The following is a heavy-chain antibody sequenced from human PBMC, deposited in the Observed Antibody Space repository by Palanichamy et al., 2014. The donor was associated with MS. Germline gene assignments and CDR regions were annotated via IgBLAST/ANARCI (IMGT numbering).Heavy chain of an antibody. Sequence: EVQRGGGRGGRAWSSLGGPVTASCAASGFTFSSHWMSWVRQAPGKGLEWVANINQDGSEKYYVDSVKGRFTISRDNAKNSLYLQMNSLRADDTAVYYCARDIEAAGIFLDYWGQGTLVTVSS. CDR2: INQDGSEK. J-gene: IGHJ4*02. D-gene: IGHD6-13*01. V-gene: IGHV3-7*01. CDR3: ARDIEAAGIFLDY. CDR1: GFTFSSHW.